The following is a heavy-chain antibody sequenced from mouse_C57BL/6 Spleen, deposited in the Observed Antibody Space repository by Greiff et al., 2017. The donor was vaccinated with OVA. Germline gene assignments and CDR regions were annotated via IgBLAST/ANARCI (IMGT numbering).Heavy chain of an antibody. D-gene: IGHD1-1*01. Sequence: EVQRVESGGGLVQPGGSMKLSCAASGFTFSDAWMDWVRQSPEKGLEWVAEIRNKANNHATYYAESVKGRFTISRDDSKSSVYLQMNSLRAEDTGIYYCTRGYYVRSWYFDVWGTGTTVTVSS. CDR1: GFTFSDAW. J-gene: IGHJ1*03. V-gene: IGHV6-6*01. CDR3: TRGYYVRSWYFDV. CDR2: IRNKANNHAT.